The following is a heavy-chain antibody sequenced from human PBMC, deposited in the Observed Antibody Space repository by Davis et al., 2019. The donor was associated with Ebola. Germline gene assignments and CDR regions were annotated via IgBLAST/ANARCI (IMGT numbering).Heavy chain of an antibody. CDR1: GGLMNSYY. Sequence: SETLSLTCTVSGGLMNSYYWTWIRQSPGKGLECIGYIYYSGSTKYNPSLKSRVTMSVDTSKKQFSLKLRSVTAADTDVYYCTRGTSGAEHWGQGTLATVSS. J-gene: IGHJ4*02. D-gene: IGHD7-27*01. CDR3: TRGTSGAEH. CDR2: IYYSGST. V-gene: IGHV4-59*01.